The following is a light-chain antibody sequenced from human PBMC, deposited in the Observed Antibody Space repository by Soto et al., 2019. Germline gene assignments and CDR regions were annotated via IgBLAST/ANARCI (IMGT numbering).Light chain of an antibody. CDR3: SSYTSSSTLVV. CDR2: DVS. V-gene: IGLV2-14*01. Sequence: QSALTQPASVSGSPGQSITISCTRTSSDVGGYNYVSWYQQHPGKAPKLMIYDVSNRPSGVSNRFSGSKSGNTASLTISGLQAEDEAEYYCSSYTSSSTLVVFGGGTKVIVL. CDR1: SSDVGGYNY. J-gene: IGLJ2*01.